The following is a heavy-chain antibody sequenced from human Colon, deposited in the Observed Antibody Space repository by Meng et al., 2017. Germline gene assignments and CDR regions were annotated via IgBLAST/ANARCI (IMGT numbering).Heavy chain of an antibody. Sequence: QVQLVQSGAEVKKPGASVKVSCKASGYSFNNYGVHWVRQAPGQGLEWMGWIYVDSADAHFSQKIQGRATISRDTSASIVYLELSSLRSEDTAVYFCARDERGGPFYFKYWGQGTLVTVSS. CDR2: IYVDSADA. J-gene: IGHJ4*02. V-gene: IGHV1-3*01. CDR1: GYSFNNYG. CDR3: ARDERGGPFYFKY.